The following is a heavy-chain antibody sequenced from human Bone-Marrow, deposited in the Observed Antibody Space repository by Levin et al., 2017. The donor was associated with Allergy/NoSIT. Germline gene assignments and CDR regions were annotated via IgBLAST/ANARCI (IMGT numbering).Heavy chain of an antibody. D-gene: IGHD3-16*02. CDR1: GFSFSDFG. V-gene: IGHV3-30*18. CDR3: AKGGDYVWGSYRPEEKPFCDI. J-gene: IGHJ4*02. CDR2: IAYDGYNK. Sequence: GGSLRLSCAASGFSFSDFGMHWVRQAPGKGLEWVAFIAYDGYNKYYADSVKGRFTISRDNSKNTLYLEMNSLRAEDTAVYYCAKGGDYVWGSYRPEEKPFCDIWGQGTLVTVSS.